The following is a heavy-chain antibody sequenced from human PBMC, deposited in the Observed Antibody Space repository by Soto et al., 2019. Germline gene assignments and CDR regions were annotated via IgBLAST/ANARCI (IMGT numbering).Heavy chain of an antibody. CDR3: ARQRTDIVLGPSFDP. D-gene: IGHD2-8*01. CDR1: GGSISSGGYY. Sequence: SETLSLTCTVSGGSISSGGYYWSWIRQHPGKGLEWIGYIYYSGSTYYNPSLKSRVTISVDTSKNQFSLKLSSVTAADTAVYYCARQRTDIVLGPSFDPRGQGTLVTVSS. CDR2: IYYSGST. V-gene: IGHV4-31*03. J-gene: IGHJ5*02.